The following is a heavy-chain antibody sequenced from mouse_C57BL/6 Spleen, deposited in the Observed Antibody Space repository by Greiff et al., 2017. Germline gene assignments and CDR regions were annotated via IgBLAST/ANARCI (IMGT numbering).Heavy chain of an antibody. CDR1: GYTFTSYW. J-gene: IGHJ4*01. D-gene: IGHD3-2*02. CDR3: ARGLRRTMDY. V-gene: IGHV1-52*01. Sequence: VQLQQPGAELVRPGSSVKLSCKASGYTFTSYWMHWVKQRPIQGLEWIGNIDPSDSETHYTQKFKDKATLTVDTSSTTAYMQLSSLTSEDSAVYYCARGLRRTMDYWGQGTSVTVSS. CDR2: IDPSDSET.